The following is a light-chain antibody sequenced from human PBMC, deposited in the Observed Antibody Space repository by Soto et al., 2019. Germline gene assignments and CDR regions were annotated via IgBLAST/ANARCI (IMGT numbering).Light chain of an antibody. CDR1: SSDIGRYDF. CDR3: CSYTSSPYL. CDR2: EVN. J-gene: IGLJ1*01. V-gene: IGLV2-14*01. Sequence: QSALAQPASVSGSPGQSITISCTGSSSDIGRYDFVSWYQQLPGKDPKLLLFEVNHRPSGVSDRFSGSKSGNTASLTISGLQADDEAHYYCCSYTSSPYLFGSGTKAPS.